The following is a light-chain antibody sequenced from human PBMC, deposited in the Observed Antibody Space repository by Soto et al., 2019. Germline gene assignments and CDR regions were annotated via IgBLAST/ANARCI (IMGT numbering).Light chain of an antibody. CDR2: GAS. V-gene: IGKV3-15*01. CDR3: QQYNNWPKT. CDR1: QSVSSN. Sequence: EIVMTQPPATLSVSRVERATLSCIASQSVSSNLAWYQQKPGQAPRLLIYGASTRATGIPARFSGSGSGTEFTLTISSLQSEDFAVYYCQQYNNWPKTFGQGTKVDIK. J-gene: IGKJ1*01.